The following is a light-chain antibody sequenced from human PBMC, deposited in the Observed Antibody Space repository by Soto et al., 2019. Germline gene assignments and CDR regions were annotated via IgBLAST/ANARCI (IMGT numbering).Light chain of an antibody. CDR2: DAS. CDR1: QSVSSY. J-gene: IGKJ1*01. Sequence: EIVLTQSPATLSLSPGERATLSCRASQSVSSYFAWYQQKPGQAPRLLIYDASNRATGIPARFSGSGSGTDYTRTISSLEPEEFAVYYCQQRSNWPLTFGQGTKVEIK. CDR3: QQRSNWPLT. V-gene: IGKV3-11*01.